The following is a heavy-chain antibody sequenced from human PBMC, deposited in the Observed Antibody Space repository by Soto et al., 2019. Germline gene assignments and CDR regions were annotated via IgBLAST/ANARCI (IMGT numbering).Heavy chain of an antibody. CDR2: IFYTGST. D-gene: IGHD6-13*01. V-gene: IGHV4-59*08. CDR3: ARHPPASGDAFDI. CDR1: YGSIGEHC. Sequence: SETLSLTRNVAYGSIGEHCCSCIRQPPGKGLESIGYIFYTGSTNYNPSLKSRVTISVDTSENQVSLELRSVTAADTAVYYCARHPPASGDAFDIWGRGTMVTVSS. J-gene: IGHJ3*02.